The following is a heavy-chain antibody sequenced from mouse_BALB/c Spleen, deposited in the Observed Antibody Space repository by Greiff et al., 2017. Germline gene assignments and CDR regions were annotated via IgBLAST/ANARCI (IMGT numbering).Heavy chain of an antibody. CDR2: IYPGNSDT. J-gene: IGHJ2*01. D-gene: IGHD1-2*01. CDR3: TRFITTARDYFDY. Sequence: EVQRVESGTVLARPGASVKMSCKASGYSFTSYWMHWVKQRPGQGLEWIGAIYPGNSDTSYNQKFKGKAKLTAVTSASTAYMELSSLTNEDSAVYYCTRFITTARDYFDYWGQGTTLTVSS. CDR1: GYSFTSYW. V-gene: IGHV1-5*01.